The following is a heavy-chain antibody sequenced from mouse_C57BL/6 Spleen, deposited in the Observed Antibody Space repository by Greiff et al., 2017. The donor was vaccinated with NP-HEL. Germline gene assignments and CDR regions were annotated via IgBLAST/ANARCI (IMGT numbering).Heavy chain of an antibody. V-gene: IGHV1-9*01. CDR3: ARGGPYYGNSWDYAMDY. D-gene: IGHD2-1*01. CDR1: GYTFTGYW. CDR2: ILPGSGST. J-gene: IGHJ4*01. Sequence: VKVVESGAELMKPGASVKLSCKATGYTFTGYWIEWVKQRPGHGLEWIGEILPGSGSTNYNEKFKGKATFTADTSSNTAYMQLSSLTTEDSAIYYCARGGPYYGNSWDYAMDYWGQGTSVTVSS.